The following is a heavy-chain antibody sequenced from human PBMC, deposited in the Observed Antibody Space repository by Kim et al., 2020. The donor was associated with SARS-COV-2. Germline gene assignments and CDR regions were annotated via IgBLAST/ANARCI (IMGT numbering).Heavy chain of an antibody. Sequence: GESLKISCKVSGYSFTSYWIAWVRQMPGKGLEWVGIIFPGDSDAKYSPSFEGQVTIAADNSITTVYLQWRSLEASDTAPYYCARQGGQYFDYWGQGTLVTVSS. D-gene: IGHD3-16*01. J-gene: IGHJ4*02. V-gene: IGHV5-51*01. CDR1: GYSFTSYW. CDR3: ARQGGQYFDY. CDR2: IFPGDSDA.